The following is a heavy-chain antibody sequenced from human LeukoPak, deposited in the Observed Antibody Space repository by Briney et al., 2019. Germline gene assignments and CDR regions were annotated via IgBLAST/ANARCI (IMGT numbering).Heavy chain of an antibody. CDR3: ARDRSVTLFDY. V-gene: IGHV4-59*01. CDR1: GGSISSYY. D-gene: IGHD2-21*02. CDR2: IYYSGST. J-gene: IGHJ4*02. Sequence: PSETLSLTCTVSGGSISSYYWSWIRQPPGKGLEWIGYIYYSGSTNYNPSLKSRVTISVDTSKNQFSLKLSSVTAADTAVYYCARDRSVTLFDYWGQGTLVTVSS.